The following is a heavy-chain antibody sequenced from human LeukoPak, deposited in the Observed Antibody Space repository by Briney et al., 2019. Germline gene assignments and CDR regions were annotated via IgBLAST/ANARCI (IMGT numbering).Heavy chain of an antibody. V-gene: IGHV3-23*01. CDR2: ISGSGVST. D-gene: IGHD3-9*01. Sequence: GGSLRLSCAASGFSFSSYAMNWVRQAPGKGLEWVSTISGSGVSTFYADSVKGRFTNSRDNSKSTLYLQMNSLRAEDTAVYYCAKCPTDYDSLTGYYPFDYWGQGTLVTVSS. CDR3: AKCPTDYDSLTGYYPFDY. CDR1: GFSFSSYA. J-gene: IGHJ4*02.